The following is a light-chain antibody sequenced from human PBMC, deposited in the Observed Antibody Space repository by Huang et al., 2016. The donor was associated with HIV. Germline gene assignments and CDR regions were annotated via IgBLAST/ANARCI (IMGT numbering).Light chain of an antibody. CDR1: HSVSSN. Sequence: ERVMTQSPATLSVAPGERVTLSCRASHSVSSNLAWYQQKPGQATRLLIHGASTRATGIPARFSGSGSGKEFTLAISSLKSEDSGVYFCQQYDNWPLTFGQGTRLEIK. J-gene: IGKJ5*01. CDR2: GAS. V-gene: IGKV3-15*01. CDR3: QQYDNWPLT.